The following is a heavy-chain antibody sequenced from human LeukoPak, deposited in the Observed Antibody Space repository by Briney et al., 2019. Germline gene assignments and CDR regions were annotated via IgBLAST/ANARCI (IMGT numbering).Heavy chain of an antibody. Sequence: GASVKVSCKASGGTFSSYTISWVRQAPGQGLEWMGRIIPILGIANYAQKFQGRVTITAGKSTSTAYMELSSLRSEDTAVYYCAELVVYDFWSGHDGWFDPWGQGTLVTVSS. V-gene: IGHV1-69*02. CDR1: GGTFSSYT. D-gene: IGHD3-3*01. CDR3: AELVVYDFWSGHDGWFDP. J-gene: IGHJ5*02. CDR2: IIPILGIA.